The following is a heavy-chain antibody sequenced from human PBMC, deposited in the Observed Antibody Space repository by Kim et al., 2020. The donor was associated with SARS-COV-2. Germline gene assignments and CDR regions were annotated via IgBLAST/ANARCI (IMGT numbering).Heavy chain of an antibody. CDR3: ARGRPMDV. CDR2: GTT. V-gene: IGHV1-46*01. J-gene: IGHJ6*03. Sequence: GTTSYPQKCQGRVTMTRDTATSTVYMELSSLRSEDTAMYYCARGRPMDVWGKGTTVTVSS.